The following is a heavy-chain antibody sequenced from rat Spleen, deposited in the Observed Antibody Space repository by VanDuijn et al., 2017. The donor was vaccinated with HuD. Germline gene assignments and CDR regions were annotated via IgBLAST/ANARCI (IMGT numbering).Heavy chain of an antibody. CDR3: ARQGVYYDGSYYYYVMDV. V-gene: IGHV5S13*01. J-gene: IGHJ4*01. D-gene: IGHD1-12*02. CDR1: GFTCSNYG. CDR2: ISTGGGNI. Sequence: EVQLVESGGGLVQPGRSLKLSCTASGFTCSNYGMTWVRQAPTKGLDWVASISTGGGNIYYRDSVKGRFTISRDTAKNTLYLQMDSLRSEDTATYYCARQGVYYDGSYYYYVMDVWGQGASVTVSS.